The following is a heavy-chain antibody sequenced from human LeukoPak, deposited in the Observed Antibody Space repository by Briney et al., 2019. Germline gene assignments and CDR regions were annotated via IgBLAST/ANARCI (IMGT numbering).Heavy chain of an antibody. J-gene: IGHJ4*02. V-gene: IGHV3-30*02. Sequence: GGSLRLSCAASGFTFSSFGMHWVRQAPGKGLEWVAFMWYDGRITQSAESVKGRFTISRDNSKNTLYLQMSSLRAEDTAVYYCAKDRCTSGLCYNFDSWGQGTLVTVSS. CDR2: MWYDGRIT. CDR3: AKDRCTSGLCYNFDS. D-gene: IGHD2-8*01. CDR1: GFTFSSFG.